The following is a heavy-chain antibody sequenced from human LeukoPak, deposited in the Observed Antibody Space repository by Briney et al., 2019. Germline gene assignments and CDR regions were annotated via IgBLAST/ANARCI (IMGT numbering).Heavy chain of an antibody. J-gene: IGHJ1*01. Sequence: SETLSLTCAVYGGSFSGYYWSWIRQPPGKGLEWIGEINHSRSTNYNPSLKSRVTISVDTSKNQFSLKLSSVTAADTAVYYCASQTTPATKREYFQHWGQGTLVTVSS. CDR3: ASQTTPATKREYFQH. D-gene: IGHD1-14*01. CDR1: GGSFSGYY. CDR2: INHSRST. V-gene: IGHV4-34*01.